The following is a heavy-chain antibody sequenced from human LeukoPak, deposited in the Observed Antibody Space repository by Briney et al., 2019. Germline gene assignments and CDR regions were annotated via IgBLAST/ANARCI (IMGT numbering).Heavy chain of an antibody. CDR3: ARHPEPGYCSSTSCPHFDY. D-gene: IGHD2-2*01. J-gene: IGHJ4*02. Sequence: KPGESLKISCKGSGYSFTSYWIGWVRQMPGKGLEWMGIIYPGDSDTRYSPSFQGQVTISADKSISTAYLQWSSLKASDTAMYYCARHPEPGYCSSTSCPHFDYWGQGTLVTVSS. V-gene: IGHV5-51*01. CDR1: GYSFTSYW. CDR2: IYPGDSDT.